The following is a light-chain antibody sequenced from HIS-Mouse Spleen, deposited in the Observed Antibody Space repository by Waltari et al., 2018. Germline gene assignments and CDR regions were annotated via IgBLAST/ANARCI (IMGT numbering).Light chain of an antibody. J-gene: IGLJ3*02. V-gene: IGLV2-14*01. CDR2: EVS. Sequence: QSALTQPASVSGSPGQAITLSCPGTSSDVGGYNYVPWYQQHPGKAPKPMIYEVSNRPSGVSNRFSGSKSGNTASLTISGLQAEDEADYYCSSYTSSSSWVFGGGTKLTVL. CDR3: SSYTSSSSWV. CDR1: SSDVGGYNY.